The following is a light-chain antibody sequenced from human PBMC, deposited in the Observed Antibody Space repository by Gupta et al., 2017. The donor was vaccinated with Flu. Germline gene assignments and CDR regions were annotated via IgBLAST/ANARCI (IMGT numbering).Light chain of an antibody. CDR3: QQYRSSPWT. V-gene: IGKV1-5*03. CDR1: QSSDSW. Sequence: PSTLSASVGDRVTITCRASQSSDSWLAWYQQKPGQAPKLLIYKASNVESGVPSRFSGSGSGTEFTLTISSLQPDDFATYYCQQYRSSPWTFGQGTTVEIK. CDR2: KAS. J-gene: IGKJ1*01.